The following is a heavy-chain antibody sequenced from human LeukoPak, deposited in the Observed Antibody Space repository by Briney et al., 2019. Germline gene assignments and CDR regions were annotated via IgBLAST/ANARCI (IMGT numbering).Heavy chain of an antibody. Sequence: GSLRLSCAASGFTVSSNYMSWVRQAPGKGLEWVSVIYSGGSTYYADSVKGRFTISRDNSKNTLYLQMNSLRAEDTAVYYCARDKYYYATGGAFDIWGRGTMVTVSS. CDR1: GFTVSSNY. J-gene: IGHJ3*02. CDR2: IYSGGST. V-gene: IGHV3-53*01. CDR3: ARDKYYYATGGAFDI. D-gene: IGHD3-10*01.